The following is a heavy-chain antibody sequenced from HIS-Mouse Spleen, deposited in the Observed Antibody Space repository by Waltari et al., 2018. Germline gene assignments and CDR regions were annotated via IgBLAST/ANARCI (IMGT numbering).Heavy chain of an antibody. D-gene: IGHD6-13*01. CDR2: IYYSGST. CDR1: GGSISSSSYY. J-gene: IGHJ5*02. CDR3: ARDRQQQLVRWFDP. Sequence: QLQLQESGPGLVKPSETLSLTCTVSGGSISSSSYYWGWIRQPPGKGLEWIGSIYYSGSTYYNPALKSRVTRAVDTSKNQFSLRLSSVTAADTAVYYCARDRQQQLVRWFDPWGQGTLVTVSS. V-gene: IGHV4-39*07.